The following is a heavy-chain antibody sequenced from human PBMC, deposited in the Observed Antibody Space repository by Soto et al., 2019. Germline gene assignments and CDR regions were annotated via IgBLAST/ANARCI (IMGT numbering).Heavy chain of an antibody. V-gene: IGHV5-10-1*01. CDR3: APTGSSGYDPLVFVD. D-gene: IGHD5-12*01. CDR1: GYSFTSYW. Sequence: GESLKISCKGSGYSFTSYWISWVRQMPGKGLEWMGRIDPSDSYTNYSPSFQGHVTISADKSISTAYLQWSSLKASDTAMYYCAPTGSSGYDPLVFVDWGQGTLVTVSS. CDR2: IDPSDSYT. J-gene: IGHJ4*02.